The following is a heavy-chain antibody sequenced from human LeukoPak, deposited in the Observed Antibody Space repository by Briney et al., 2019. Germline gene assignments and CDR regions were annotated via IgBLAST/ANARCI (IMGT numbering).Heavy chain of an antibody. CDR1: GFTFSTYG. CDR3: TTGIRGD. V-gene: IGHV3-23*01. J-gene: IGHJ4*02. Sequence: PGGSLRLSCVASGFTFSTYGMSWVRQAPGKGLEWVSTTSDRAGSSSYSDSVKGRFTISRDNSKNTLYLQMNSLRAEDTAVYYCTTGIRGDCGQGTLVTVSS. CDR2: TSDRAGSS.